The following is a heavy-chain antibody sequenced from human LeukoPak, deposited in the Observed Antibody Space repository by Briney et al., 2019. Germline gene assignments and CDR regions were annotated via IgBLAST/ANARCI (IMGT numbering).Heavy chain of an antibody. V-gene: IGHV1-69*05. CDR3: ARGQGHCSSPSCYSHFDY. D-gene: IGHD2-2*01. CDR1: GGTFSSYA. CDR2: IIPIYATP. Sequence: ASVKVSCKASGGTFSSYAISWVRQAPGQGLEWMGGIIPIYATPNYAQKFQGRVTITTDESTRTAYMELSSLRSEDTAVYYCARGQGHCSSPSCYSHFDYWGQGTLVTVSS. J-gene: IGHJ4*02.